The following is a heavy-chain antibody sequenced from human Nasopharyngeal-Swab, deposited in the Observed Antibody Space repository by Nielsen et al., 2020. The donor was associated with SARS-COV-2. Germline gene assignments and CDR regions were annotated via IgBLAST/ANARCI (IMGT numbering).Heavy chain of an antibody. CDR3: ARAGLSGWHFDY. V-gene: IGHV3-7*01. Sequence: GESLKISCAASGFTFSSYWMSWVRQAPGKGLEWVANIKQDGSEKYYVDSVKGRFTISRDNAKNSLYLQMNSLRAEDTAVYYCARAGLSGWHFDYWGQGTLVTVSS. CDR1: GFTFSSYW. J-gene: IGHJ4*02. D-gene: IGHD6-25*01. CDR2: IKQDGSEK.